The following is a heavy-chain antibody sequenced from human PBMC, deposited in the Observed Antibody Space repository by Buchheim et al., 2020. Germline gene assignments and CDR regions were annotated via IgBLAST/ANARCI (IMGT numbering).Heavy chain of an antibody. CDR3: ARIYYDNNGMDV. CDR1: GFSLSTSGMC. J-gene: IGHJ6*02. V-gene: IGHV2-70*15. CDR2: IDWDDDK. Sequence: QVTLRESGPALVKPTQTLTLTCTFSGFSLSTSGMCVSWIRQPPGKALEWLARIDWDDDKYYSTSLKTRPTISKDTSKNQVVLTMTNMDPVDTATYYCARIYYDNNGMDVWGQGTT. D-gene: IGHD3-22*01.